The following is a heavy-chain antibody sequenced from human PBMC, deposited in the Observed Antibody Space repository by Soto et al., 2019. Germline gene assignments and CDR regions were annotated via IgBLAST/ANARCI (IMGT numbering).Heavy chain of an antibody. CDR2: ISYDGSNK. CDR1: GFTFSSYG. Sequence: QVQLVESGGGVVQPGRSLRLSCAASGFTFSSYGMHWVRQAPGKGLEWVAVISYDGSNKYYADSVKGRFTISRDNSKNTLYLQMTSLRAEDTAVYYCAKDWRNYDILTGYSPFDYWGQGTLVTVSS. D-gene: IGHD3-9*01. CDR3: AKDWRNYDILTGYSPFDY. V-gene: IGHV3-30*18. J-gene: IGHJ4*02.